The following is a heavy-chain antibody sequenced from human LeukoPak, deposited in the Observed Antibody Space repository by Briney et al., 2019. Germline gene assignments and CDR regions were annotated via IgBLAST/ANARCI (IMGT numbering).Heavy chain of an antibody. J-gene: IGHJ3*02. CDR1: SGSISSYY. CDR2: TYYSGTT. Sequence: SETLSLTCTVSSGSISSYYCSWIRQPPGKGLEWIGYTYYSGTTKYNPSLKSRVTISADTSKYQFSLKLRSLTAADTAVYYCARHLGVAVAADAFDIWGQGTMVTVSS. V-gene: IGHV4-59*08. D-gene: IGHD6-19*01. CDR3: ARHLGVAVAADAFDI.